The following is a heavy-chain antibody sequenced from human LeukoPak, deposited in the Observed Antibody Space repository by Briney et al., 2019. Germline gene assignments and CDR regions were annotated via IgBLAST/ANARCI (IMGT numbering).Heavy chain of an antibody. D-gene: IGHD2-21*01. Sequence: PSETLSLTCAVSGGSISSNNGWRWVRQPPGKGLEWIGEISHGGSTIYNPSLKSRVTISVDTSKKQFPLKLSSVTAADTAVYYCAREGDSRYFDYWGQGALVTVSS. CDR3: AREGDSRYFDY. CDR1: GGSISSNNG. V-gene: IGHV4-4*02. CDR2: ISHGGST. J-gene: IGHJ4*02.